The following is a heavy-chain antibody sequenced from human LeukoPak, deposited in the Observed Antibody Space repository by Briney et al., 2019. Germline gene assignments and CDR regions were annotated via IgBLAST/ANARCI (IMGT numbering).Heavy chain of an antibody. Sequence: PGGSPRLSCAASGFTFSDYYMSWIRQAPGKGLEWVSYISSSGSTIYYADSVKGRFTISRDNAKNSLYLQMNSLRAEDTAVYYCAREARYSSGWHDYWGQGTLVTVSS. CDR2: ISSSGSTI. CDR3: AREARYSSGWHDY. CDR1: GFTFSDYY. D-gene: IGHD6-19*01. V-gene: IGHV3-11*04. J-gene: IGHJ4*02.